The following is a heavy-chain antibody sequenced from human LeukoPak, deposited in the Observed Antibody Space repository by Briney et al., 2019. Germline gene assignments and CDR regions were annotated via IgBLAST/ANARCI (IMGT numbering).Heavy chain of an antibody. CDR2: ISAYNGET. CDR1: GYTFTSHG. V-gene: IGHV1-18*01. D-gene: IGHD4-17*01. CDR3: ARDPSTTVTTGDFDY. Sequence: GASVKVSCKASGYTFTSHGISWVRQAPGQGLEWMGWISAYNGETNYAQKVQGRVTMTTDTYTSTAYMELRSLRSDDTAVYYCARDPSTTVTTGDFDYWGQGTLVTVSS. J-gene: IGHJ4*02.